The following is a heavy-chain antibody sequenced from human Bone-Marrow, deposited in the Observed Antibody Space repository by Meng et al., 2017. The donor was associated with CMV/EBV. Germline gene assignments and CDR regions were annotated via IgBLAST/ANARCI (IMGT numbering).Heavy chain of an antibody. V-gene: IGHV3-30*02. CDR2: IRYDGSNK. Sequence: SCKASGFTFSSYGMHWVRQAPGKGLKWVTFIRYDGSNKYYADSVKGRFTISRDNAKNSLYLQMNSLRAEDTAVYYCAKELHRWGQGTLVTVSS. CDR3: AKELHR. J-gene: IGHJ4*02. CDR1: GFTFSSYG.